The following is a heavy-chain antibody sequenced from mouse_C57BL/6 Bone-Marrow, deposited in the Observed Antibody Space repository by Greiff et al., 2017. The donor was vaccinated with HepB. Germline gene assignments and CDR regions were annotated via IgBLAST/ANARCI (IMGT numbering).Heavy chain of an antibody. V-gene: IGHV1-50*01. D-gene: IGHD4-1*01. CDR1: GYTFTSYW. CDR3: ASWDFDY. Sequence: QLPGAELVKPGASVKLSCKASGYTFTSYWMQWVKQRPGQGLEWIGEIDPSDSYTNYNQKFKGKATLTVDTSSSTAYMQLSSLTSEDSAVYYCASWDFDYWGQGTTLTVSS. CDR2: IDPSDSYT. J-gene: IGHJ2*01.